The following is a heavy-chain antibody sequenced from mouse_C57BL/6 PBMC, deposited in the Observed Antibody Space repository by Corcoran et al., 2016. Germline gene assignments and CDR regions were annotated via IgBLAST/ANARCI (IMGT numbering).Heavy chain of an antibody. CDR2: ILPGSGST. CDR1: GYTFTGYW. Sequence: QVQLQQSGAELMKPGASVKLSCKATGYTFTGYWIEWVKQRPGHGLEWIGEILPGSGSTNYNEKFKGKATFTADTSSNTAYMQLSSLTTEDSAIYYCARERGIGLRRTNYYAMDYWGQGTSVTVSS. D-gene: IGHD2-4*01. CDR3: ARERGIGLRRTNYYAMDY. J-gene: IGHJ4*01. V-gene: IGHV1-9*01.